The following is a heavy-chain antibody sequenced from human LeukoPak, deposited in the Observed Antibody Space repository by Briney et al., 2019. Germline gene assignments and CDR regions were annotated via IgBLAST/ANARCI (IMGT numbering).Heavy chain of an antibody. CDR3: ASPYYYDSSGYYYGADY. D-gene: IGHD3-22*01. V-gene: IGHV3-30-3*01. Sequence: GRSLRLSCAASGFTFSSYALHWVRQAPGKGLEWVAVISYDGSNKYYADSVKGRFTISRDNSKNTLYLQMNSLRAEDTAVYYCASPYYYDSSGYYYGADYWGQGTLVTVSS. J-gene: IGHJ4*02. CDR2: ISYDGSNK. CDR1: GFTFSSYA.